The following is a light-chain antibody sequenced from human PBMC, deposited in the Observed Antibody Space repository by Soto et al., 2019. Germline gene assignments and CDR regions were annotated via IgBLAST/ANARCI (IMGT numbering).Light chain of an antibody. CDR2: EVS. V-gene: IGLV2-14*01. CDR3: CSFTTSSTYV. CDR1: SSDVGVYNY. Sequence: QSGLTQPASVSGSPGQSITISCTATSSDVGVYNYVSWYQQHPGQAPKLMIYEVSNRPSGVSNRFSGSKSGNTASLTISGLQAEDEADYYCCSFTTSSTYVFGTGTKLTVL. J-gene: IGLJ1*01.